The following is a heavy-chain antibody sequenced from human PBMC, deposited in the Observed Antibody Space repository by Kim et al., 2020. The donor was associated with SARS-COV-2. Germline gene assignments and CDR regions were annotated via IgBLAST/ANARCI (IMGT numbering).Heavy chain of an antibody. V-gene: IGHV3-23*01. D-gene: IGHD5-12*01. CDR3: AKDLTVEMAKMDAVG. Sequence: GGSLRLSCAASGFTFSSYAMSWVRQAPGKGLEWVSAISGSGGSTYYADSVKGRLTISRDNSKNTLYLQMNSLRAEDTAVYYCAKDLTVEMAKMDAVGWGQGTLVTVSS. CDR2: ISGSGGST. J-gene: IGHJ4*02. CDR1: GFTFSSYA.